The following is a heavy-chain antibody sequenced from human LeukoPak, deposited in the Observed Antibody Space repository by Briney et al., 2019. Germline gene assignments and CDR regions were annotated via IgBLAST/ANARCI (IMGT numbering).Heavy chain of an antibody. CDR1: GYTFTSYD. Sequence: GASVKVSCKASGYTFTSYDINWVRQATGQGLEWMGWMNPNSGNTGYAQKFQGRVTMTRNTSISTAYMELSSLRSEDTAVYHCAKPSGLACTSDVCFGGFDYWGQGILVTVSS. CDR3: AKPSGLACTSDVCFGGFDY. J-gene: IGHJ4*02. CDR2: MNPNSGNT. V-gene: IGHV1-8*01. D-gene: IGHD2-8*01.